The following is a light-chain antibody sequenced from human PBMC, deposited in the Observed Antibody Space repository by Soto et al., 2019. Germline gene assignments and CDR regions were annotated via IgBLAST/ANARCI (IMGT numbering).Light chain of an antibody. CDR3: QHYNTYPWT. CDR1: QNINRW. Sequence: DIQMTQSPSTLSASVGDRVTITCRASQNINRWLAWYQHKPEKAPKVLIYDASSLESGVPSSFSGSGSGTEVTLTISSLQPDDFATYYCQHYNTYPWTFGQGTKVEIK. J-gene: IGKJ1*01. V-gene: IGKV1-5*01. CDR2: DAS.